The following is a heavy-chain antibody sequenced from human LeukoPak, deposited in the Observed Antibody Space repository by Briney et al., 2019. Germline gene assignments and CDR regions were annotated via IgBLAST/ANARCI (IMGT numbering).Heavy chain of an antibody. CDR2: ISSSSSTI. CDR3: ARDLGFRVVHYYFDY. Sequence: PGGSLRLSCAASGFTFSSYSMNWVRQAPGKGLEWVSYISSSSSTIYYADSVKGRFTISRDSAKNSLYLQMNSLRAEDTAVYYCARDLGFRVVHYYFDYWGQGALVTVSS. CDR1: GFTFSSYS. J-gene: IGHJ4*02. V-gene: IGHV3-48*01. D-gene: IGHD3-3*01.